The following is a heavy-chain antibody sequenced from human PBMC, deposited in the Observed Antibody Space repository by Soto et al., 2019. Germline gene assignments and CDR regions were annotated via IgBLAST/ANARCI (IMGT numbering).Heavy chain of an antibody. V-gene: IGHV4-59*01. CDR1: GGSISSYY. Sequence: SETLSLTCTVSGGSISSYYWSWIRQPPGKGLEWIGYIYYSGSTNYNPSLESRVTISVDTSKNQFSLKLSSVTAADTAVYYCARDTFGSYYMEVWGKGTTVTVSS. D-gene: IGHD3-10*01. CDR3: ARDTFGSYYMEV. J-gene: IGHJ6*03. CDR2: IYYSGST.